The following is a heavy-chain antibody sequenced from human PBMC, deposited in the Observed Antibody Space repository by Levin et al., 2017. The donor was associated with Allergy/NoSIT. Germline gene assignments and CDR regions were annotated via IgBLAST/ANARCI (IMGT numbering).Heavy chain of an antibody. V-gene: IGHV5-51*01. CDR3: AVMPYYDILTGYYRGVTGGT. D-gene: IGHD3-9*01. J-gene: IGHJ4*02. Sequence: GESLKISCKGSGYSFTSYWIGWVRQMPGKGLEWMGIIYPGDSDTRYSPSFQGQVTISANKSISTAYLQWSSLKASDTAMYYCAVMPYYDILTGYYRGVTGGTWGQGTLVTVSS. CDR1: GYSFTSYW. CDR2: IYPGDSDT.